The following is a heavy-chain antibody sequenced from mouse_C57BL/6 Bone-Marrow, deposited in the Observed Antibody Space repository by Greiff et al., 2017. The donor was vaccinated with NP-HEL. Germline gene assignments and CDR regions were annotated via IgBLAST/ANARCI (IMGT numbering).Heavy chain of an antibody. CDR1: GFNIKDYY. V-gene: IGHV14-2*01. CDR2: IDPEDGET. D-gene: IGHD1-1*01. J-gene: IGHJ4*01. CDR3: AFNYYGSSYGYYYAMDY. Sequence: VHVKQSGAELVKPGASVKLSCTASGFNIKDYYMHWVKQRTEQGLEWIGRIDPEDGETKYAPKFQGKATITADTSSNTAYLQLSSLTSEDTAVYYCAFNYYGSSYGYYYAMDYWGQGTSVTVSS.